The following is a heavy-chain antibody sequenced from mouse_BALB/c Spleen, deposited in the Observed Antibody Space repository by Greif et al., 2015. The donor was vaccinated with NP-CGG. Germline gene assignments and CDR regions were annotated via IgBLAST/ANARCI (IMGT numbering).Heavy chain of an antibody. CDR3: VLYDGYPYYAMDY. J-gene: IGHJ4*01. CDR1: GFNIKDTY. D-gene: IGHD2-3*01. Sequence: VQLKRSGAELVKPGASVKLSCTASGFNIKDTYMHWVKQRPEQGLEWIGRIDPANGNTKYDPKFQGKATITADTSSNTAYLQLSSRTSEDTAVYYCVLYDGYPYYAMDYWGQGTSVTVSS. V-gene: IGHV14-3*02. CDR2: IDPANGNT.